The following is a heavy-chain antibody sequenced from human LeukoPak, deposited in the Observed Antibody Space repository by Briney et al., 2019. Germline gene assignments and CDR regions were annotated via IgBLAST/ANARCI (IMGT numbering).Heavy chain of an antibody. V-gene: IGHV4-30-4*01. CDR2: IYYSGVT. CDR3: ARRGYYESSGYASPVDAFDI. Sequence: PSQTLSLTCTVSGGSISSVDYYWSWIRQPPGKGLEWIGYIYYSGVTYYNPTLESRVTISVDTSKNQISLKLSSVTAADTAVYYCARRGYYESSGYASPVDAFDIWGQGTMVTVSS. J-gene: IGHJ3*02. CDR1: GGSISSVDYY. D-gene: IGHD3-22*01.